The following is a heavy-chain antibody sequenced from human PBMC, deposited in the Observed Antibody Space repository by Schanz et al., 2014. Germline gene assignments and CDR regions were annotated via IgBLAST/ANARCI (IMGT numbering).Heavy chain of an antibody. D-gene: IGHD4-17*01. CDR2: ISRDGTTS. CDR3: AKDPHKDYGGKPQALDI. Sequence: QVQLVESGGGLVKPGGSLRLSCAASGFIFNDYYMNWIRQAPGKGLEWLSYISRDGTTSYYADSVKGRFTISRDNSKNTLYLQMKSLRAEDTALYYCAKDPHKDYGGKPQALDIWGQGTMVTVSS. J-gene: IGHJ3*02. V-gene: IGHV3-11*04. CDR1: GFIFNDYY.